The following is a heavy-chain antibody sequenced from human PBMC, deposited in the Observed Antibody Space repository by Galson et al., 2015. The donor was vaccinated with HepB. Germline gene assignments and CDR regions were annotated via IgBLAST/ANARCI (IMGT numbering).Heavy chain of an antibody. CDR3: AKDMKVVAGQFDY. J-gene: IGHJ4*02. CDR2: ISWNSGTI. D-gene: IGHD3-22*01. CDR1: GFTFSGYW. Sequence: SLRLSCAVSGFTFSGYWMSWVRQAPGKGLEWVSGISWNSGTIGYADSVKGRFTISRDNAKNSLYLQTNSLRPEDTALYYCAKDMKVVAGQFDYWGQGTLVTVSS. V-gene: IGHV3-9*01.